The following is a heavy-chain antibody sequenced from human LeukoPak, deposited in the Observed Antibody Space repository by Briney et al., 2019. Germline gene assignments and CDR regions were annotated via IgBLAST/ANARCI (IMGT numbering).Heavy chain of an antibody. CDR3: ARWVSGGVYYYYYYMDV. V-gene: IGHV4-38-2*01. Sequence: PSETLSLTCAVSGYSISSGYYWGWIRQPPGKGLEWIGSIYHSGSTYYNPSLKSRVTISVDTSKNQFSLKLSSVTAADMAVYYCARWVSGGVYYYYYYMDVWGKGTTVTVSS. D-gene: IGHD6-25*01. J-gene: IGHJ6*03. CDR2: IYHSGST. CDR1: GYSISSGYY.